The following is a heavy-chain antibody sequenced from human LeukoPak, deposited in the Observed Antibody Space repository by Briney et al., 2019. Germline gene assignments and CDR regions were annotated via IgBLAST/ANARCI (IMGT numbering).Heavy chain of an antibody. CDR3: AKDPRRSPVRGVAYFDY. V-gene: IGHV3-30*18. Sequence: PGRSLRLSCAASGFTFSSYGMHWVRQAPGKGLEWVAVISYDGSNKYYADSVKGRFTISRDNSKNTLYLQMNSLRAEDTAVYYCAKDPRRSPVRGVAYFDYWGQGTLVTVSS. D-gene: IGHD3-10*01. CDR1: GFTFSSYG. J-gene: IGHJ4*02. CDR2: ISYDGSNK.